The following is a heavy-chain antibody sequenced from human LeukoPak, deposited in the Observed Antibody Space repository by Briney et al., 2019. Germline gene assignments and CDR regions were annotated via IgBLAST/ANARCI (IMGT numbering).Heavy chain of an antibody. CDR3: ARPRDVGYFDY. CDR2: IYYSGST. Sequence: KPSETLSLTCTVSGGSISSSSYYWGWIRQPPGEGLEWIGSIYYSGSTYYNPSLKSRVTISVDTSKNQFSLKLSSVTAADTAVYYCARPRDVGYFDYWGQGTLVTVSS. CDR1: GGSISSSSYY. J-gene: IGHJ4*02. D-gene: IGHD1-26*01. V-gene: IGHV4-39*01.